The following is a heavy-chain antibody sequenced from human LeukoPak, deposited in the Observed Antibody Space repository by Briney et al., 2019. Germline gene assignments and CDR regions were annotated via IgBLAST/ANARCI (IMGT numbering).Heavy chain of an antibody. CDR1: GFTVSSNY. J-gene: IGHJ6*03. V-gene: IGHV3-7*01. CDR2: IKQDGSEK. CDR3: ARDQAIYDYVWGSYRYSYYMDV. D-gene: IGHD3-16*02. Sequence: GGSLRLSCAASGFTVSSNYMSWVRQAPGKGLEWVANIKQDGSEKYYVDSVKGRFTISRDNAKNSLYLQMNSLRAEDTAVYYCARDQAIYDYVWGSYRYSYYMDVWGKGPRSPSP.